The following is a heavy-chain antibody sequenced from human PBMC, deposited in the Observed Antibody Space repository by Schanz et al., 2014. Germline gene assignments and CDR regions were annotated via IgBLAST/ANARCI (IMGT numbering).Heavy chain of an antibody. D-gene: IGHD6-13*01. CDR1: GFIFSNFA. J-gene: IGHJ4*02. CDR3: ARQMGRLSSSRGNYFDY. Sequence: VQLVESGGGLVQPGGSLRLSCAASGFIFSNFAMEWVRQAPGKGLEWIGSIYHSGSTYNNPSLKSRVTMSVDTSKNQCPLKRSSGTAADTALYYCARQMGRLSSSRGNYFDYWGQGTLVTVSS. V-gene: IGHV4-39*01. CDR2: IYHSGST.